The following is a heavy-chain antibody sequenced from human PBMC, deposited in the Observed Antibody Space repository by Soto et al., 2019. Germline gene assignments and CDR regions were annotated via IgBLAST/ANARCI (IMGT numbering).Heavy chain of an antibody. V-gene: IGHV4-31*03. CDR1: GGSISSGGYY. CDR2: IYYSGST. J-gene: IGHJ6*02. D-gene: IGHD3-22*01. Sequence: QVQLQESGPGLVKPSQTLSLTCTVSGGSISSGGYYWSWIRQHPGKGLEWMGYIYYSGSTYYNPSLKSRLTISVDTSKNQFSLKLSSVTAADTAVYYCATRMGHYYDSSGYYVDVWGQGTTVTVSS. CDR3: ATRMGHYYDSSGYYVDV.